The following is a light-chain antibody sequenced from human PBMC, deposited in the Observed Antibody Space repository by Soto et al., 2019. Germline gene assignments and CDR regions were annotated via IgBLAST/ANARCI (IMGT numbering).Light chain of an antibody. CDR2: GAS. CDR3: QQYGSSPPWT. Sequence: ELVLTQSPGTLSLSPGERATLSCRSSQSISRSYLAWYQQKPGQAPRLLIYGASARATGIPDRFSGSGSGTDFTLTISRLEPEDFAVYYCQQYGSSPPWTFGQGTKVDIK. CDR1: QSISRSY. J-gene: IGKJ1*01. V-gene: IGKV3-20*01.